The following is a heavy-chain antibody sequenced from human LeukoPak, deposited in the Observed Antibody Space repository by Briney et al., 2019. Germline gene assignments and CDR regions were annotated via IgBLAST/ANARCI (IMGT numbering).Heavy chain of an antibody. Sequence: PGGSLRLSCAASGFTFSSYAMHWVRQAPGKGLEWVAVISYDGSNKHYADSVKGRLTISRDNSKNTMYLQMNSLRIEDTAVYYCARDRGWAFDIWGQGTMVTVSS. CDR3: ARDRGWAFDI. J-gene: IGHJ3*02. CDR2: ISYDGSNK. CDR1: GFTFSSYA. V-gene: IGHV3-30-3*01.